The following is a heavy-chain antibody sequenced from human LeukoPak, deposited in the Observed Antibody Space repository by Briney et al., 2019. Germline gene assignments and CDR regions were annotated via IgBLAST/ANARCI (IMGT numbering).Heavy chain of an antibody. CDR3: ARGGYYDSSARR. D-gene: IGHD3-22*01. CDR1: GGSISSGSYY. V-gene: IGHV4-61*02. J-gene: IGHJ3*01. CDR2: IYTSGST. Sequence: PSETLSLTCTVSGGSISSGSYYWSWIRQPAGKGLEWIGRIYTSGSTNYNPSLKSRVTMSVDTSKNQFSLKLSSVTAADTAVYYCARGGYYDSSARRWGQGTMVTVSS.